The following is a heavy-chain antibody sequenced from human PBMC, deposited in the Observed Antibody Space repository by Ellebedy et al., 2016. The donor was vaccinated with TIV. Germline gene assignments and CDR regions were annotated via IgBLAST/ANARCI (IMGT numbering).Heavy chain of an antibody. CDR3: AAWNAGY. J-gene: IGHJ4*02. CDR1: GFIFSNAW. Sequence: PGGSLRLSCAASGFIFSNAWMHWVRHAPGKGLVWVSRIRSDGSTINYAASVKGRFTISRDNAKNTLYLQMNNLRAEDTAVYYCAAWNAGYWGQGTLVSVSS. V-gene: IGHV3-74*01. CDR2: IRSDGSTI. D-gene: IGHD1-1*01.